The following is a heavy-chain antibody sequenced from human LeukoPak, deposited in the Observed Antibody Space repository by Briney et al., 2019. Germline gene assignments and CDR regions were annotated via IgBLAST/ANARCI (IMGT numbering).Heavy chain of an antibody. CDR1: GFTFSSYA. V-gene: IGHV3-23*01. CDR2: ISGSGGST. CDR3: AKDPETYYYYGMDV. J-gene: IGHJ6*02. Sequence: GGSLRLSCAASGFTFSSYAMSWVRQAPGKGLEWVSAISGSGGSTYYADSVKGRFTISRDNSKTTLYLQMNSLRAEDTAVYYCAKDPETYYYYGMDVWGQGTTVTVSS.